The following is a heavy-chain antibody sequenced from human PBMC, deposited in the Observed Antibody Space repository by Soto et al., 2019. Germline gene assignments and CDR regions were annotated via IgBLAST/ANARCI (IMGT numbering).Heavy chain of an antibody. CDR1: GFSFSNYG. CDR3: AKDRGAFATTVTNGWFDP. V-gene: IGHV3-30*18. J-gene: IGHJ5*02. Sequence: QVQLVESGGGVVQPGRSLTLSCAASGFSFSNYGIHWVRQAPGKGLEGVAVISSDGSNKYYTDSVKGRFTISRDNSKNTLYLQRNSLRAEDTAVYYCAKDRGAFATTVTNGWFDPWGQGTLVTDSS. CDR2: ISSDGSNK. D-gene: IGHD4-17*01.